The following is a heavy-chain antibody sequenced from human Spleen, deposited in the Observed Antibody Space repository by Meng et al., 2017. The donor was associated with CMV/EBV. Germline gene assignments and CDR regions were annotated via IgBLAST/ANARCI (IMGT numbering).Heavy chain of an antibody. CDR1: GFTFSNYG. Sequence: GESLKISCAASGFTFSNYGMHWVRQAPGKGLEWVSVLYSGGNTYYADSVKGRFTVSRDNSKNTLYLQMNSLRGEDTAVYYCARDVGSATYYGLDVWGQGTTVTVSS. CDR3: ARDVGSATYYGLDV. CDR2: LYSGGNT. V-gene: IGHV3-53*01. J-gene: IGHJ6*02. D-gene: IGHD3-10*01.